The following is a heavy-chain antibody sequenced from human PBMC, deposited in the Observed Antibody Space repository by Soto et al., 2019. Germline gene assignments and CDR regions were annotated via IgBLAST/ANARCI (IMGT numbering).Heavy chain of an antibody. J-gene: IGHJ5*02. CDR3: ARAEYNWNYYNWFDP. CDR1: GGSISSYY. D-gene: IGHD1-7*01. Sequence: SETLSLTCTVSGGSISSYYWSWIRQPPGKGLEWIGYIYYSGSTNYNPSLKSRVTISVDTSKNQFSLKLSSVTAADTAVYYCARAEYNWNYYNWFDPWGQGTLVTVSS. CDR2: IYYSGST. V-gene: IGHV4-59*01.